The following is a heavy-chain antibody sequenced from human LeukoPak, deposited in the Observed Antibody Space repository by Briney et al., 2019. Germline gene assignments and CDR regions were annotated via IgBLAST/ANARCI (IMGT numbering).Heavy chain of an antibody. J-gene: IGHJ6*02. Sequence: SETLSLTCAVSGGSISSGGYSWSWIRQPPGKGLEWIGYIYHSGSTYYNPSLKSRVTISVDRSKNQFSLKLSSVTAADTAVYYCARGSYSSLKVYYYYGMDVWSQGTTVTVSS. D-gene: IGHD6-6*01. CDR2: IYHSGST. CDR3: ARGSYSSLKVYYYYGMDV. V-gene: IGHV4-30-2*01. CDR1: GGSISSGGYS.